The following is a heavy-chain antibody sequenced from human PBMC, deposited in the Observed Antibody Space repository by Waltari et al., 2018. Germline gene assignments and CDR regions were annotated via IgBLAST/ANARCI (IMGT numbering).Heavy chain of an antibody. CDR1: GGPFRSYY. CDR2: INHAVNI. D-gene: IGHD5-12*01. V-gene: IGHV4-34*01. Sequence: QVQLQQWGAGLLKPSETLSLTCGLRGGPFRSYYWGWIRQSPGKRLEGIGEINHAVNIHYNPSLKSRVTMSIDTARNQFSLEVKSVIAADTAVYFCARISGLDYATPMWGLGTVVTVSS. CDR3: ARISGLDYATPM. J-gene: IGHJ3*01.